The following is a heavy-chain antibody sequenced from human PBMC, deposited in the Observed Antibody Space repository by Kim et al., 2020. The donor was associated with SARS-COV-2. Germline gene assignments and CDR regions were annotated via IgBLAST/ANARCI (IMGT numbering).Heavy chain of an antibody. V-gene: IGHV3-7*03. CDR3: AREARRYCSGGSCYSGSFDI. J-gene: IGHJ3*02. D-gene: IGHD2-15*01. Sequence: GSLRLSCTASGFTFSSYWMSWVRQAPGKGLEWVANIKQDGSEKYYVDSVKGRFTISRDNAKNSLYLQMNSLRAEDTAVYYCAREARRYCSGGSCYSGSFDIWGQGTMVTVSS. CDR1: GFTFSSYW. CDR2: IKQDGSEK.